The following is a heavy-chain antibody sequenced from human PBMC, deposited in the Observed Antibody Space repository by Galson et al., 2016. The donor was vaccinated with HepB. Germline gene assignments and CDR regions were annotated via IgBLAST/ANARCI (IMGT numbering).Heavy chain of an antibody. CDR3: VRDLVVQGVKSNGNYYYYGLDV. CDR2: ISPSGDST. D-gene: IGHD3-10*01. J-gene: IGHJ6*04. Sequence: SVKVSCKASGYTFSNYYMHWVRQAPGQGLEWMGIISPSGDSTSYAQKFQGRVTMTRDTSTSTVYMELSSLRSEDTAVYYRVRDLVVQGVKSNGNYYYYGLDVWGRGTTVTVSS. CDR1: GYTFSNYY. V-gene: IGHV1-46*03.